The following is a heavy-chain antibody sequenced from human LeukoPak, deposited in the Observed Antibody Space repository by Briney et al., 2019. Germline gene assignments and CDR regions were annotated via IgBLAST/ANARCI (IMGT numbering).Heavy chain of an antibody. Sequence: GGSLRLSCAASGFTFDDYAMHWVRQAPGEGLEWVSGISWNSGSIGYADSVKGRFTISRDNAKNSLYLQMNSLRAEDTALYYCAKDHDFWSGYTDYWGQGTLVTVSS. D-gene: IGHD3-3*01. V-gene: IGHV3-9*01. CDR2: ISWNSGSI. J-gene: IGHJ4*02. CDR3: AKDHDFWSGYTDY. CDR1: GFTFDDYA.